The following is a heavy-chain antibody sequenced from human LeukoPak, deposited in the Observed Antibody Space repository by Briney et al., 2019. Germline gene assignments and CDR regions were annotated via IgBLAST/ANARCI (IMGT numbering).Heavy chain of an antibody. V-gene: IGHV3-23*01. D-gene: IGHD3/OR15-3a*01. CDR1: GFTFTSYA. CDR2: ISGNGGST. Sequence: GGSLRLSCAASGFTFTSYAMGWVRQAPGKGLEWVSAISGNGGSTFYADSVKGRFTISRDNSKNTLFLQMNSLRAEDTAVYYCAKRGTGYYFFDYWGQGTLVTVSS. CDR3: AKRGTGYYFFDY. J-gene: IGHJ4*02.